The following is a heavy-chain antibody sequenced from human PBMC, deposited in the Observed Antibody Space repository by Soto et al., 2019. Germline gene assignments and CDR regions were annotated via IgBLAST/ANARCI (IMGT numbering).Heavy chain of an antibody. V-gene: IGHV3-7*01. D-gene: IGHD2-15*01. J-gene: IGHJ4*02. CDR3: ARDPVCSGGSCYDY. CDR1: IFSFIRYL. Sequence: PVVSLRRSCSSSIFSFIRYLISWVLQAPVNGLEWVANIKQDGSEIYYVDSVKGRFTISRDNAENSLYLQMNSLRAEDTAVYYCARDPVCSGGSCYDYWGKRNLVTVSS. CDR2: IKQDGSEI.